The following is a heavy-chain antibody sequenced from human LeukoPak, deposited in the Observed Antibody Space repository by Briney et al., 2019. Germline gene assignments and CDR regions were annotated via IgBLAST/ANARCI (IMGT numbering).Heavy chain of an antibody. D-gene: IGHD3-10*02. CDR2: ITSSVSIT. Sequence: GGSLRLSCGASGFIISNYEMNWVRQAPGKGLEWLSYITSSVSITYYADSVEGRFTISRDNAKRSLYLQMNSLRAEDTAVYYCAEHGITMIGGVWGKRATVTTSS. CDR3: AEHGITMIGGV. J-gene: IGHJ6*04. V-gene: IGHV3-48*03. CDR1: GFIISNYE.